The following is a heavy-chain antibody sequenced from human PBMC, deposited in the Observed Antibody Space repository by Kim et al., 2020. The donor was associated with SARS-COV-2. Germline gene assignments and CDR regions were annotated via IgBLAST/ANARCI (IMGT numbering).Heavy chain of an antibody. CDR1: GFTFSSYV. CDR3: AKWVPDYGDYMGDY. CDR2: VSGSGGNT. V-gene: IGHV3-23*01. D-gene: IGHD4-17*01. Sequence: GGSLRLSCAASGFTFSSYVMIWVRQAPGKGLEWVSGVSGSGGNTYYEDSVKGRFTISRDNSKDTLYLQMNSLRAGDTAVYYCAKWVPDYGDYMGDYWGQGSLVTVSS. J-gene: IGHJ4*02.